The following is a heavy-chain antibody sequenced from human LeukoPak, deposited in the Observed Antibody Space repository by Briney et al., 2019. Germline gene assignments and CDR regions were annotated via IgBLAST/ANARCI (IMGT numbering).Heavy chain of an antibody. CDR2: IHHSGST. V-gene: IGHV4-30-2*01. CDR1: GGSISNGGYS. J-gene: IGHJ4*02. D-gene: IGHD3-10*01. CDR3: AKGYHYGSGTYADPFDF. Sequence: SETLSLTCSVSGGSISNGGYSWNWIRQPPGKGLEWIGYIHHSGSTSYNPSLKSRVTISVDRSKNQFSLKLSSVTAADTAVYYCAKGYHYGSGTYADPFDFWGQGALVTVSS.